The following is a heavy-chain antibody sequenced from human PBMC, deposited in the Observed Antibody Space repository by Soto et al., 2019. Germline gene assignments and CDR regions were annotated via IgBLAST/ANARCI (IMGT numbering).Heavy chain of an antibody. CDR2: ISYDGSNK. D-gene: IGHD3-10*01. CDR3: ARVDRSYNILYYYYYGMDV. V-gene: IGHV3-30-3*01. Sequence: GGSLRLSCAASGFTFSSYAMHWVRQAPGKGLEWVAVISYDGSNKYYADSVKGRFTISRDNSKNTLYLQMNSLRAEDTAVYYCARVDRSYNILYYYYYGMDVWGQGTTVTVSS. CDR1: GFTFSSYA. J-gene: IGHJ6*02.